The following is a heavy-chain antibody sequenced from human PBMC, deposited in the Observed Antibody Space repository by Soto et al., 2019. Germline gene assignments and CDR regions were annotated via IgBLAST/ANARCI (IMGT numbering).Heavy chain of an antibody. J-gene: IGHJ6*03. Sequence: PSESLSLTCAVYGGSFSGYYWSWIRQPPGKGLEWIGEINHSGSTNYNPSLKSRVTISVDTSKNQFSLKLSSVTAADTAVYYCARVRRPFNGYYYYYMDVWGKGTTVTVSS. V-gene: IGHV4-34*01. CDR2: INHSGST. CDR3: ARVRRPFNGYYYYYMDV. CDR1: GGSFSGYY. D-gene: IGHD2-8*01.